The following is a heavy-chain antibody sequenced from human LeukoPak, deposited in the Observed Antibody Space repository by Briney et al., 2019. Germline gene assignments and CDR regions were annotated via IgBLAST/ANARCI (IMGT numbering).Heavy chain of an antibody. CDR1: GGSISSSSYY. Sequence: SETLSLTCTVSGGSISSSSYYWGWIRQPPGKGLEWIGSIYYSGSTYYNPSLKSRVTISVDTSKNQFSLKLSSVTAADTAVYYCARASSSWYGVFMDVWGKGTTVTVSS. CDR3: ARASSSWYGVFMDV. V-gene: IGHV4-39*07. CDR2: IYYSGST. D-gene: IGHD6-13*01. J-gene: IGHJ6*03.